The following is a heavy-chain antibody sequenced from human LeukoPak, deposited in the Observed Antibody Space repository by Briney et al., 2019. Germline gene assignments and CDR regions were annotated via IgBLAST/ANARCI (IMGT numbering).Heavy chain of an antibody. V-gene: IGHV3-7*01. D-gene: IGHD5-18*01. CDR1: GFTFSSYW. CDR3: ARPGYGYGNGHNWFDP. Sequence: PGGSLRLSCAASGFTFSSYWMSWVRQAPGKGLEWVANINQDGREIHYVDSVKGRFTISRDNAKNSLYLQMNSLRAEDTAVYHCARPGYGYGNGHNWFDPWGQGTLVTVSS. J-gene: IGHJ5*02. CDR2: INQDGREI.